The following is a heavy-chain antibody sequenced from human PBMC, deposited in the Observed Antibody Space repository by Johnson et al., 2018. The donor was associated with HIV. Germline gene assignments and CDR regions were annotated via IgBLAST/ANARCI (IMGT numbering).Heavy chain of an antibody. CDR3: ARVSGSGADYYDIMNDAFDI. CDR2: ISYDGSKK. Sequence: QVQLVESGGGVVQPGRSLRPSCVASGFIFSNFAMHWVRQAPGKGLEWMAIISYDGSKKYYADSVKGRFTISRDNSKNTVFLEMNSLRAEDTAVFYCARVSGSGADYYDIMNDAFDIWGQGTMVTVSS. V-gene: IGHV3-30-3*01. D-gene: IGHD3-22*01. J-gene: IGHJ3*02. CDR1: GFIFSNFA.